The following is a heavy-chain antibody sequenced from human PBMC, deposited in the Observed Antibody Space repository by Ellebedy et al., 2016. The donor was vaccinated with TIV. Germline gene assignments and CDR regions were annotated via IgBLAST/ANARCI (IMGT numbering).Heavy chain of an antibody. CDR2: ISSEGSTT. D-gene: IGHD6-19*01. CDR1: GFIFSSYW. V-gene: IGHV3-74*03. CDR3: ARGDGSSGWYFDY. Sequence: GESLKISXAASGFIFSSYWMHWVRQAPGKGLVWVSRISSEGSTTTYADSARGRFTISRDNAKNTLYLQMNSLRAEDTAVYYCARGDGSSGWYFDYWGQGTLVTVSS. J-gene: IGHJ4*02.